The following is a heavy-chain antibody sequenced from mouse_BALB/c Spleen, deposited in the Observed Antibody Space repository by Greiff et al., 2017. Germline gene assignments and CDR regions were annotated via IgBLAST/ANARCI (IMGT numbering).Heavy chain of an antibody. CDR2: ISSGGSYT. V-gene: IGHV5-9-1*01. Sequence: EVMLVESGGGLVKPGGSLKLSCAASGFTFSSYAMSWVRQTPEKRLEWVATISSGGSYTYYPDSVKGRFTISRDNAKNTLYLQMSSLRSEDTAMYYCARREFITTATSLFDYWGQGTTLTVAS. D-gene: IGHD1-2*01. J-gene: IGHJ2*01. CDR1: GFTFSSYA. CDR3: ARREFITTATSLFDY.